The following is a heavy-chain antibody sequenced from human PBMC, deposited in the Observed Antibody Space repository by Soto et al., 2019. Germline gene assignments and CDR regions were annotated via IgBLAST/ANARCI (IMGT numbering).Heavy chain of an antibody. CDR1: GYSFTSNW. D-gene: IGHD3-16*01. Sequence: SLKISCQGSGYSFTSNWIGWVRQMPGKGLEWMGIINPADSDIKYSPSFQGQVTISADKSIGTAYLQWSSLKASDTAMYYCARHQRDDASRKIDCWGQGTLVTAPQ. CDR3: ARHQRDDASRKIDC. CDR2: INPADSDI. V-gene: IGHV5-51*01. J-gene: IGHJ4*02.